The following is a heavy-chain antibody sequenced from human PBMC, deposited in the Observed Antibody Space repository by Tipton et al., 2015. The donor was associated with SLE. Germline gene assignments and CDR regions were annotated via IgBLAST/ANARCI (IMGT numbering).Heavy chain of an antibody. J-gene: IGHJ4*02. V-gene: IGHV3-7*03. CDR1: GFTFTNNW. CDR2: IKPDGSEE. Sequence: GSLRLSCAASGFTFTNNWMTWVRQAPGKGLEWVAHIKPDGSEEFYVDSVRGRFTISRDNSKNTLYLQMNSLRAEDTAVYYCAKFVAARPLDYFDYWGQGTLVTVSS. CDR3: AKFVAARPLDYFDY. D-gene: IGHD6-6*01.